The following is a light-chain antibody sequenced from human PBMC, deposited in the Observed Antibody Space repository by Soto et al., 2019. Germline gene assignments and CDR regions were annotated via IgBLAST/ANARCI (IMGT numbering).Light chain of an antibody. CDR2: WAS. J-gene: IGKJ2*02. Sequence: DIFRTPSLHSLAVALGERATLNCKSSQNVIHTSSNKSYLAWYQQKPGQPPELLLYWASARESGVPDRFSGSGSGTDFTLTISSLQAEDVAVYDCQQYYTTPRTFGQGTKVEIK. CDR1: QNVIHTSSNKSY. V-gene: IGKV4-1*01. CDR3: QQYYTTPRT.